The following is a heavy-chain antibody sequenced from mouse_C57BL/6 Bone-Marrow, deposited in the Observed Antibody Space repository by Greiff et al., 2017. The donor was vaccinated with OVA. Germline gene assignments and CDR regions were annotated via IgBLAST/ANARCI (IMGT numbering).Heavy chain of an antibody. Sequence: QVHVKQSGAELARPGASVKLSCKASGYTFTSYGISWVKQRTGQGLEWIGEIYPRSGNTYYNEKFKGKATLTADKSSSTAYMELRSLTSEDSAVYFCARCLTGTAWAYWGQGTLVTVSA. V-gene: IGHV1-81*01. D-gene: IGHD4-1*01. CDR3: ARCLTGTAWAY. CDR2: IYPRSGNT. J-gene: IGHJ3*01. CDR1: GYTFTSYG.